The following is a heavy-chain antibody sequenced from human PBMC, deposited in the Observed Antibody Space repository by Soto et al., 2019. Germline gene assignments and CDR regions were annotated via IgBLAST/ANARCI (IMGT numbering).Heavy chain of an antibody. D-gene: IGHD4-17*01. Sequence: GGSLRLSCAASGFSFSTNGMHWVRQAPGKGLEWVAVIWYDGSNKYYADSVKGRFTISRDNSKNTLYLQMDSLRAEDTAVYYCATDSLSVLTVTTGFDYWGQGTLVTVSS. CDR1: GFSFSTNG. CDR3: ATDSLSVLTVTTGFDY. CDR2: IWYDGSNK. V-gene: IGHV3-33*01. J-gene: IGHJ4*02.